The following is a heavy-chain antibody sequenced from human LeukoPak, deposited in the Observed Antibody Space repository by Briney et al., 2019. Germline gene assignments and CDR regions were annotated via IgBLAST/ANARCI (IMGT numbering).Heavy chain of an antibody. CDR2: INQDGSEK. V-gene: IGHV3-7*03. J-gene: IGHJ4*02. CDR1: GFTFSSYW. CDR3: ARGGFSYGYYGY. Sequence: GGSLRLSCAASGFTFSSYWMSWVRQAPGKGLEWVANINQDGSEKHYVDSVKGRFTISRDNAKNTLYLQMISLRAEDTAVYYCARGGFSYGYYGYWGQGTLVTVSS. D-gene: IGHD5-18*01.